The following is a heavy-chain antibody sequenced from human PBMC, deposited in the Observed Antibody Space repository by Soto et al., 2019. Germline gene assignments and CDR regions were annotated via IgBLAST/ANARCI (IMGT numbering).Heavy chain of an antibody. CDR2: ISYDGSNK. CDR1: GFTFSSYG. D-gene: IGHD5-12*01. CDR3: AKDGTIVATITGYYYYYMDV. Sequence: QVQLVESGGGVVQPGRSLRLSCAASGFTFSSYGMHWVRQAPGKGLEWVAVISYDGSNKYYADSVKGRFTISRDNSKNTLYLQMNSLRAEDTAVYYCAKDGTIVATITGYYYYYMDVWGKGTTVTVSS. J-gene: IGHJ6*03. V-gene: IGHV3-30*18.